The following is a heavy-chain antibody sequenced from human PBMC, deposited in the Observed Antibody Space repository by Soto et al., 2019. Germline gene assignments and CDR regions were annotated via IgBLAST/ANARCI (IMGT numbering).Heavy chain of an antibody. J-gene: IGHJ5*02. CDR2: MNPNSGNT. Sequence: ASVKVSCKASGYTFTSYDINWVRQTTGQGLEWMGWMNPNSGNTGYAQKFQGRVTMTRNTSISTAYMELSSLRSEDTAVYYCARRRTYYDFWSGSNWFDPWGQGTLVTVSS. V-gene: IGHV1-8*01. CDR3: ARRRTYYDFWSGSNWFDP. D-gene: IGHD3-3*01. CDR1: GYTFTSYD.